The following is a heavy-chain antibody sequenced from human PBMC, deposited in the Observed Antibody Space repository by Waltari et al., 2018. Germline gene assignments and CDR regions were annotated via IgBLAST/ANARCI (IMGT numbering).Heavy chain of an antibody. D-gene: IGHD3-16*01. J-gene: IGHJ4*02. V-gene: IGHV4-39*01. Sequence: QLQLQESGPGLVKPSETLSLTCTVSGGSISSSSYYWGWIRQPPGKGLEWIGSIYYSGSTYYNPALKSRGTISVDTSKNQFSLKLSSVTAADTAVYYCARRRGEMATILPFDYWGQGTLVTVSS. CDR2: IYYSGST. CDR3: ARRRGEMATILPFDY. CDR1: GGSISSSSYY.